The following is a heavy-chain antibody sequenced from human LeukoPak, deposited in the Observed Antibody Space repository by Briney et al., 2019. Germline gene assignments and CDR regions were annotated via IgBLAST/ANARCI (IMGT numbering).Heavy chain of an antibody. CDR2: ISGSSDRT. J-gene: IGHJ4*02. V-gene: IGHV3-23*01. CDR3: VGFDY. CDR1: GFTFSSYE. Sequence: GGSLRLSCAASGFTFSSYEMNWVRQAPGKGLEWVSSISGSSDRTFYADSVKGRFTISRDNSKNTLFLQMNPLRAEDTVVYYCVGFDYWGQGTLVTVSS.